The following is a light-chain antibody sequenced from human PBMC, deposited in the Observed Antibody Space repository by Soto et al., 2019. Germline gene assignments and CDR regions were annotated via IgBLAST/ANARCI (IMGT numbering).Light chain of an antibody. CDR2: GTS. Sequence: EIVLTQSPATLSLSPWERATLSCRASQNVGSRYSAWYQQKPGQAPRLLIYGTSNRATGIPDRFSGSGSGTDFSLTISSLEPGDLAVYYCQQYGSSPRTFGQGTKVDIK. J-gene: IGKJ1*01. CDR1: QNVGSRY. CDR3: QQYGSSPRT. V-gene: IGKV3-20*01.